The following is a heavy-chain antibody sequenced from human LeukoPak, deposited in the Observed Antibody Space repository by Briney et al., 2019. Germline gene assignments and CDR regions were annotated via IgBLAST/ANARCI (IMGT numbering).Heavy chain of an antibody. CDR1: GLTFSSHG. Sequence: GGFLRLSCAASGLTFSSHGMSWVRQAPGKGLEWVSTISGTGSSTYYADSVKGRFTISRDNAKKALYLQMDSLRAADTAVYYCASITYGSDWSVIGRGAFDIWGHGTMVTVSS. CDR2: ISGTGSST. J-gene: IGHJ3*02. CDR3: ASITYGSDWSVIGRGAFDI. V-gene: IGHV3-23*01. D-gene: IGHD1-14*01.